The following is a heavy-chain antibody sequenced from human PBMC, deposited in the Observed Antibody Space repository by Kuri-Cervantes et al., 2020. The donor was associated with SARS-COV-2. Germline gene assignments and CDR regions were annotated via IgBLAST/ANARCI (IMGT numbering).Heavy chain of an antibody. V-gene: IGHV4-4*02. Sequence: SQTLSLTCDVSGGSISSGNWWNWIRQPPGKGLEWIGEIYHCGTTNYNPSLESRVTISVDKSKRQFSLDLSSVTAADTAVYYCARGGVYYDSSGYYPYWGQGTLVTVAS. CDR3: ARGGVYYDSSGYYPY. D-gene: IGHD3-22*01. J-gene: IGHJ4*02. CDR1: GGSISSGNW. CDR2: IYHCGTT.